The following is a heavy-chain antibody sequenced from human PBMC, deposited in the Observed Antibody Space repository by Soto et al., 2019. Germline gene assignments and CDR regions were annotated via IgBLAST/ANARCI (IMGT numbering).Heavy chain of an antibody. Sequence: ASCEAAGGTFRSDAMRWVRQAPGQGREWMGGIIPIFGTANYAQKFQGRVTITADESTSTAYMELSSLRSEDAAVYYCADVVVTAPERGYFQHWGQGTLVTVFS. CDR1: GGTFRSDA. CDR3: ADVVVTAPERGYFQH. J-gene: IGHJ1*01. CDR2: IIPIFGTA. V-gene: IGHV1-69*01. D-gene: IGHD2-21*02.